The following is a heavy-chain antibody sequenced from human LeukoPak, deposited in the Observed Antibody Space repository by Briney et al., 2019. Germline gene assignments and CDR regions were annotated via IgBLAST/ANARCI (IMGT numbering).Heavy chain of an antibody. CDR1: GFTFSSYW. D-gene: IGHD3-22*01. Sequence: GGSLRLSCAASGFTFSSYWMSWVRQAPGKGLEWVANIKQDGSEKYYVDSVKGRFTISRDNAKNSLYLQMNSLRAEDTAVYYCARGRSGYYPPADYWGQGTLVTVSS. V-gene: IGHV3-7*03. CDR2: IKQDGSEK. CDR3: ARGRSGYYPPADY. J-gene: IGHJ4*02.